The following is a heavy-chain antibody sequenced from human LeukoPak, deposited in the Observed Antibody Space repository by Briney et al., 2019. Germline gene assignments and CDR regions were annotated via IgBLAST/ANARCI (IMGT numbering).Heavy chain of an antibody. V-gene: IGHV3-23*01. CDR2: ISDSGGRT. D-gene: IGHD3-22*01. J-gene: IGHJ4*02. Sequence: GGSLRLSCAVSGITLSNYGMSWVRQAPGKGLEWVSGISDSGGRTNYADSVKGRFTISRDNPKNTLYLQMNSLRAEDTAVYFCAKRGVVIRVILVGFHKEAYYFDSWGQGALVTVSS. CDR3: AKRGVVIRVILVGFHKEAYYFDS. CDR1: GITLSNYG.